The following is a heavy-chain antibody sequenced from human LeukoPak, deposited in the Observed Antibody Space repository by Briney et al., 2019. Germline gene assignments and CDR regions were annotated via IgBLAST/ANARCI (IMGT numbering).Heavy chain of an antibody. CDR2: INPSRGST. CDR1: GYTFTSYY. V-gene: IGHV1-46*01. J-gene: IGHJ4*02. D-gene: IGHD1-1*01. Sequence: ASVKVSCKASGYTFTSYYLHWVRQAPGQGLEWMGIINPSRGSTSYAQKFQGRVTMTRDTSTSTVYMEVSSLRSEDTAVYYCTKDRITGHASFDSWGQGTLVTVPS. CDR3: TKDRITGHASFDS.